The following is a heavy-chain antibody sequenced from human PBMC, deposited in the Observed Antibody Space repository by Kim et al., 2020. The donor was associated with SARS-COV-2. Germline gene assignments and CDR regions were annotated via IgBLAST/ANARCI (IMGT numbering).Heavy chain of an antibody. J-gene: IGHJ5*02. CDR2: IWYDGSNK. CDR3: ARDGLVYGGNGADNWFDP. V-gene: IGHV3-33*01. D-gene: IGHD4-17*01. CDR1: GITFSNYG. Sequence: GGSLRLSCAASGITFSNYGMHWVRQAPGKGLEWVAVIWYDGSNKYYADSVKGRFTISRDNSKNTLYLQMNTLRAEDTAVYYCARDGLVYGGNGADNWFDPWGQGTLVTVSS.